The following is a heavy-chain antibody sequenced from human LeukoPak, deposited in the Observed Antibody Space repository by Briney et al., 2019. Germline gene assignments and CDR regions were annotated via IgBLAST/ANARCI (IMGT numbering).Heavy chain of an antibody. D-gene: IGHD6-13*01. CDR2: IYHSGST. Sequence: PSETLSLTCAVSGGSISSSNWWSWVRQPPGKGLEWIGEIYHSGSTNYSPFLKSRVTISVDTSKNQFSLNLRSLTAADTAVYYCARRRRLAGYSSSWYGSYNYYYMDVWGKGTMVTISS. V-gene: IGHV4-4*02. CDR3: ARRRRLAGYSSSWYGSYNYYYMDV. J-gene: IGHJ6*03. CDR1: GGSISSSNW.